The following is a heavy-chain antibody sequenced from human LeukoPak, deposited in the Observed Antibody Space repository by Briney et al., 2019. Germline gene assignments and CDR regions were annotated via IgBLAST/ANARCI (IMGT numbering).Heavy chain of an antibody. D-gene: IGHD3-3*01. V-gene: IGHV3-21*01. CDR1: GFTLSSFT. J-gene: IGHJ6*03. CDR2: ISGDNDYI. CDR3: ARNERSGYSYYYYYMDV. Sequence: GGSLRLSCAASGFTLSSFTMNWVRQAPGKGLEWVSSISGDNDYIYYADSVKGRFTISRDNAKNSLYLQLNSLRAEDTAVYFCARNERSGYSYYYYYMDVWGKGTTVTVSS.